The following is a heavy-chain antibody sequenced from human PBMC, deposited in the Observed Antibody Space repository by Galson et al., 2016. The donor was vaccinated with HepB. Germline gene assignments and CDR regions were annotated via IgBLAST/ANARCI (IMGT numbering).Heavy chain of an antibody. CDR2: ITVYNGNT. J-gene: IGHJ4*02. V-gene: IGHV1-18*01. CDR1: GYTFTSYG. Sequence: SVKVSCKASGYTFTSYGINWVRQAPGQGLEWMGWITVYNGNTKYAQKLQGRVTMTTDISTSTVHMELRSLTSDDTAVYYCARGYVRGSDYDTSGYAYWGQGTLVTVSS. CDR3: ARGYVRGSDYDTSGYAY. D-gene: IGHD3-22*01.